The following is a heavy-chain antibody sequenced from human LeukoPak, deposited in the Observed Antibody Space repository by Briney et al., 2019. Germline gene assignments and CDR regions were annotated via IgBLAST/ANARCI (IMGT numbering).Heavy chain of an antibody. J-gene: IGHJ4*02. CDR2: IIPIFGTA. CDR1: GGTFSSYA. V-gene: IGHV1-69*06. Sequence: ASVKVSCKASGGTFSSYAISWVRQAPGQGLEWMGGIIPIFGTANYAQKFQGRVTITADKSTSTAYMELSSLRSEDTAAYYCARNYGDYGYFDYWGQGTLVTVSS. D-gene: IGHD4-17*01. CDR3: ARNYGDYGYFDY.